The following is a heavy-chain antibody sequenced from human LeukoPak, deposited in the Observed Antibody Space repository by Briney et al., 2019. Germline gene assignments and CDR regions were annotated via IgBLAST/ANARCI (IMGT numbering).Heavy chain of an antibody. CDR2: IKQDGSEK. V-gene: IGHV3-7*01. J-gene: IGHJ3*02. CDR3: GNLCSRRPRGNDAFDI. Sequence: GGSLRLSCAASGFTFSSYWMSWVRQAPGKGLEWVANIKQDGSEKYYVDSVKGRFTISRDNAKNSLYLQMNSLRAEDTAVYYCGNLCSRRPRGNDAFDIWGQGTMVTVSS. CDR1: GFTFSSYW. D-gene: IGHD2-2*01.